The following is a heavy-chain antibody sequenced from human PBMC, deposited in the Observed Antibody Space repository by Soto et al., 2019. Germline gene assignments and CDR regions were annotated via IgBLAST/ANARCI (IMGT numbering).Heavy chain of an antibody. CDR2: INHSGST. V-gene: IGHV4-34*01. CDR3: ARDHPHSYGVYYFDY. D-gene: IGHD5-18*01. CDR1: GGSFSGYY. J-gene: IGHJ4*02. Sequence: SETLSLTCAVYGGSFSGYYWTWIRQPPGTGLEWIGEINHSGSTNYNPSLKSRVTISVDTSKNQVSLKVNSVTAADTAVYYCARDHPHSYGVYYFDYWGQGTPVTVSS.